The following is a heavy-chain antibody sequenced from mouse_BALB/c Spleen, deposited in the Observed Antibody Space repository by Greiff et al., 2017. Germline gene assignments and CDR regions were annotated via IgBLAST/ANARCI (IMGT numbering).Heavy chain of an antibody. CDR1: GDSITSGY. V-gene: IGHV3-8*02. CDR3: ARGPYRYDVAWFAY. J-gene: IGHJ3*01. CDR2: ISYSGST. Sequence: EVMLVESGPSLVKPSQTLSLTCSVTGDSITSGYWNWIRKFPGNKLEYMGYISYSGSTYYNPSLKSRISITRDTSKNQYYLQLNSVTTEDTATYYCARGPYRYDVAWFAYWGQGTLVTVSA. D-gene: IGHD2-14*01.